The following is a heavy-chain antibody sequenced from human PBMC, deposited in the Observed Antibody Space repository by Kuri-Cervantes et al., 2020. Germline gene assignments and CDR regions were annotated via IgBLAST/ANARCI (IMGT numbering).Heavy chain of an antibody. J-gene: IGHJ4*02. Sequence: SETLSLTCAVYGESFSDYYWSWIRRPPGKGLEWIGEINHSGSTNYNPSLKSRVTISVDTSKNQFSLKLSSVTAADTAVYYCARAYLGLGKLDYWGQGTLVTVSS. V-gene: IGHV4-34*01. CDR1: GESFSDYY. D-gene: IGHD7-27*01. CDR3: ARAYLGLGKLDY. CDR2: INHSGST.